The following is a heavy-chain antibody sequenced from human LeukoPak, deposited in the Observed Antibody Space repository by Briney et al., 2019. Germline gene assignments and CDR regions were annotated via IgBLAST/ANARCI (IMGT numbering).Heavy chain of an antibody. CDR1: GYSFTNYW. D-gene: IGHD6-19*01. CDR3: ARLITGYSSGWYYFDY. CDR2: IYPGDSDI. J-gene: IGHJ4*02. Sequence: GESLKISCKGSGYSFTNYWIGWVRQMPGKGLEWMGIIYPGDSDIRYSPSFQGQVTISADKSISTAYLQWSSLKASDTAMYYCARLITGYSSGWYYFDYWGQGTLVTVSS. V-gene: IGHV5-51*01.